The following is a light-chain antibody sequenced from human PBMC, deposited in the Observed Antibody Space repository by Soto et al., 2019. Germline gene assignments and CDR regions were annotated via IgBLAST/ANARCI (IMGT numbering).Light chain of an antibody. Sequence: DIVMTQSPDSLAVSLGERTTINCKSSQSVLYRSNNNNYLAWYQQKPGQPPKLLIYWASTRESGVPDRFRGSGSGTDFTLTISSLQAEDVAVYYCQQYYSNPGTFGQGTKVDIK. CDR1: QSVLYRSNNNNY. V-gene: IGKV4-1*01. CDR2: WAS. J-gene: IGKJ1*01. CDR3: QQYYSNPGT.